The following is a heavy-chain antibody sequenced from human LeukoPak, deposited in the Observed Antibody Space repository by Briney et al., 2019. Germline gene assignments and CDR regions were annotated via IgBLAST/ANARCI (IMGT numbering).Heavy chain of an antibody. CDR2: IYYSGST. D-gene: IGHD5/OR15-5a*01. Sequence: SETLSLTCTVSGGSISSGGYYWSWIRQPPGKGLEWIGYIYYSGSTNYNPSLKSRVTISVDTSKNQFSLKLSSVTAADTAVYYCARRDSTHSFDYWGQGTLVTVSS. V-gene: IGHV4-61*08. CDR3: ARRDSTHSFDY. J-gene: IGHJ4*02. CDR1: GGSISSGGYY.